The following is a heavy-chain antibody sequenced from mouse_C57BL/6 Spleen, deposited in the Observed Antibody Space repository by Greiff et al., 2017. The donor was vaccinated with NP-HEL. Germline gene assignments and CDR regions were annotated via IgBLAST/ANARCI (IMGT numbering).Heavy chain of an antibody. Sequence: VQLQQSGAELVRPGASVKLSCTASGFNIKDDYMHWVKQRPEQGLEWIGWIDPENGDTEYASKFQGKATITADTSSNTAYLQLSSLTSEDTAVYYCTTYDSKGAYWGQGTLVTVAA. D-gene: IGHD2-5*01. CDR2: IDPENGDT. CDR1: GFNIKDDY. CDR3: TTYDSKGAY. V-gene: IGHV14-4*01. J-gene: IGHJ3*01.